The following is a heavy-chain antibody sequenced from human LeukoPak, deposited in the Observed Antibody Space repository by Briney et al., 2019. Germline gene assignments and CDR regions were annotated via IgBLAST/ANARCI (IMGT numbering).Heavy chain of an antibody. Sequence: SETLSLTCAVYGGSFSGYYCSWIRQPPGKGLERIGEINHSGSTNYNPSLKSRVTISVDTSKHQFSLKLSSVTAADTAVYYCASMKYDILTGYYLNYFDYWGQGTLVTVSS. D-gene: IGHD3-9*01. J-gene: IGHJ4*02. CDR1: GGSFSGYY. V-gene: IGHV4-34*01. CDR2: INHSGST. CDR3: ASMKYDILTGYYLNYFDY.